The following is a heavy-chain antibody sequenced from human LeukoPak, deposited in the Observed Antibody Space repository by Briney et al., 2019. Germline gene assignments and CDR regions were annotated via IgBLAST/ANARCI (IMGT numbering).Heavy chain of an antibody. D-gene: IGHD1/OR15-1a*01. Sequence: GGSLRLSCAASGFTFSSYGMHWVRQAPGKGLEWVAVISYDGSNKYYADSVKGRFTISRDNSKNTLYLQMNSLRAEDTAVYYCATTPGHWGQGTLVTVSS. CDR2: ISYDGSNK. J-gene: IGHJ4*02. V-gene: IGHV3-30*03. CDR1: GFTFSSYG. CDR3: ATTPGH.